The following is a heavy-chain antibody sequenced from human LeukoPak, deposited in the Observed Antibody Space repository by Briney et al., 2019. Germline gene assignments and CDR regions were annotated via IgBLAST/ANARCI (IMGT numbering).Heavy chain of an antibody. CDR3: ARSAPAAAGTGPMDV. J-gene: IGHJ6*03. V-gene: IGHV3-21*01. Sequence: GGSLRLSCSASGFTFSTYSMSWVRQAPGKGLEWVSSISSSSTSTNYADSVKGRFTISRDNGKNSLYLQMNSLRAEDTTVYYCARSAPAAAGTGPMDVWGKGTTVTVSS. CDR2: ISSSSTST. D-gene: IGHD6-13*01. CDR1: GFTFSTYS.